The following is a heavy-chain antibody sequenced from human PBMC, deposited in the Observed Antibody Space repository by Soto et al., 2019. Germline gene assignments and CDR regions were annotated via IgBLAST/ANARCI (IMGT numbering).Heavy chain of an antibody. J-gene: IGHJ5*02. CDR2: VYNSGST. CDR1: GGSISSGSDY. CDR3: ARGGPSSKWLDP. Sequence: SETLSLTCTVSGGSISSGSDYWSWIRQPPGKGLEWIGYVYNSGSTNYNPSLKSRVTISIDTSKNQFSLKLTSLTATDTAVYYCARGGPSSKWLDPWGQGTLVTVSS. V-gene: IGHV4-61*01.